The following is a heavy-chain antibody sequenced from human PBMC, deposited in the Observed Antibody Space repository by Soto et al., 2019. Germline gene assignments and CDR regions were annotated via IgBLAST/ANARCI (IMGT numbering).Heavy chain of an antibody. Sequence: SETLSLTCTVSGGSISSGGYYWSWIRQHPGKGLEWIGYIYYSGSTYYNPSLKSRVTISVDTSKNQFSLKLSSVTAADTAGDYCAGGGESEPDFDYWGQGTLVTVSS. V-gene: IGHV4-31*03. D-gene: IGHD3-16*01. CDR3: AGGGESEPDFDY. CDR1: GGSISSGGYY. CDR2: IYYSGST. J-gene: IGHJ4*02.